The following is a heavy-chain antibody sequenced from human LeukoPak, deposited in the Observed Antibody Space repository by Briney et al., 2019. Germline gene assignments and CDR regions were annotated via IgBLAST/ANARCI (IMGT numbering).Heavy chain of an antibody. CDR1: GFTFSSYG. CDR3: AKGGGGYYYGSGSYDYYMDV. D-gene: IGHD3-10*01. CDR2: ISGSGGST. Sequence: GGSLRLSCAASGFTFSSYGMSWVRQAPGKGLEWVSAISGSGGSTYYADSGKGQFIISRDNSKNTLYLQMNSLRAEDTAVYYCAKGGGGYYYGSGSYDYYMDVWGKGTTVTISS. V-gene: IGHV3-23*01. J-gene: IGHJ6*03.